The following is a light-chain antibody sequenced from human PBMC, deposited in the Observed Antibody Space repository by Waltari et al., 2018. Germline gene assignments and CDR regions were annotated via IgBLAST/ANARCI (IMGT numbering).Light chain of an antibody. Sequence: EIVLTQSPGTPSLSPGERATLSCRASQSVSSSYLAWYQQKPGQAPRLLIYGASSRATGIPDRFSGSGSETDFTLTISRLEPEDFAVYYCQQYGSSPRTFGQGTKVEIK. CDR2: GAS. V-gene: IGKV3-20*01. CDR1: QSVSSSY. J-gene: IGKJ1*01. CDR3: QQYGSSPRT.